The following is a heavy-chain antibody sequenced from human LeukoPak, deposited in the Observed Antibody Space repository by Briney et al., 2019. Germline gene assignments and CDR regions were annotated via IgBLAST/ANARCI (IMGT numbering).Heavy chain of an antibody. CDR3: ASNYYGSGSYNYYGMDV. V-gene: IGHV3-74*01. Sequence: GGSLRLSCAASGFTFSSYWMHWVRQAPGKGLVWVSRINTDGSSTSYADSVKGRFTISRDNAKNTLYLQMNSLRAEDTAVYYCASNYYGSGSYNYYGMDVWGQGTTVTVSS. D-gene: IGHD3-10*01. CDR2: INTDGSST. CDR1: GFTFSSYW. J-gene: IGHJ6*02.